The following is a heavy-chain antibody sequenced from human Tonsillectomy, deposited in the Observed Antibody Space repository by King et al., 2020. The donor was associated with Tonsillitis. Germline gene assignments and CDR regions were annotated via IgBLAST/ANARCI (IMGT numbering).Heavy chain of an antibody. CDR2: MNPNSGNT. V-gene: IGHV1-8*01. Sequence: QLVQSGAEVKKPGASVKVSCKASGHTFTSYDVNWVRQATGQGLEWMGWMNPNSGNTGYAQKFQGRVTMTRNTSISTAYMELSSLRSEDAAVYYCARVSLTYCSGTSCYAYYYYGMDVWGQGTTVTVSS. CDR1: GHTFTSYD. J-gene: IGHJ6*02. CDR3: ARVSLTYCSGTSCYAYYYYGMDV. D-gene: IGHD2-2*01.